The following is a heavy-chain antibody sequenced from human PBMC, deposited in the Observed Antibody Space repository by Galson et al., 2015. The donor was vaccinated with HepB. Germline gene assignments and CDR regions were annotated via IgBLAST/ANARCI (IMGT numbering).Heavy chain of an antibody. V-gene: IGHV1-69*13. CDR1: GGTFSSYA. J-gene: IGHJ6*02. Sequence: QSGAEVKKPGASVKVSCKASGGTFSSYAISWVRQAPGQGLEWMGGIIPIFGTANYAQKFQGRVTITADESTSTAYMELSSLRSEDTAVYYCARVRDCGGDCYHYYYYGMDVWGQGTTVTVSS. D-gene: IGHD2-21*02. CDR2: IIPIFGTA. CDR3: ARVRDCGGDCYHYYYYGMDV.